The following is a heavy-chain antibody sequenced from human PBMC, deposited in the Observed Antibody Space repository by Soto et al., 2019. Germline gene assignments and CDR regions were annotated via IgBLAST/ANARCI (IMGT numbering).Heavy chain of an antibody. V-gene: IGHV3-30*18. CDR3: TKGTRRLHKTYFDS. J-gene: IGHJ4*02. CDR2: ISYDETFK. CDR1: GFSFSNYA. Sequence: QVQLVESGGGVVQPGRSLKLSCAASGFSFSNYAIHWVRQAPGKGLEWVALISYDETFKFYGDSVKGRFAISRGNSKNTLYLQLNSLRPEDTADYYCTKGTRRLHKTYFDSWGQGTLVTVSS. D-gene: IGHD3-16*01.